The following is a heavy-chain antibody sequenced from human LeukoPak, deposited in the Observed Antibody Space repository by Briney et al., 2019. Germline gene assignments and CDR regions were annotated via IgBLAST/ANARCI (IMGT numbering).Heavy chain of an antibody. CDR2: IYHSGST. J-gene: IGHJ6*03. CDR3: ARENCSSTSCYGRLNYYYYYMDV. CDR1: GYSISSDYY. V-gene: IGHV4-38-2*02. Sequence: PSETLSLTCTVSGYSISSDYYWGWIRPPPGKGLEGTGIIYHSGSTYYNASVKSRVTISVDTSKNQFYLKLSSVTAADTAVYYCARENCSSTSCYGRLNYYYYYMDVWGKGTTVTVSS. D-gene: IGHD2-2*01.